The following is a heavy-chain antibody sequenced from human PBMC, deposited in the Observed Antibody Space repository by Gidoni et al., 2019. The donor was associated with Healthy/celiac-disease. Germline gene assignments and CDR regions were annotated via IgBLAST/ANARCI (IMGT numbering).Heavy chain of an antibody. Sequence: QVQLVQSGAEVKKPGSSVKVHCKASGGTFSSYAISRVRQAPGQGLEWMGGIIPIFGTANYAQKFQGRVTITADESTSTAYMELSSLRSEDTAVYYCARDLRGDYGSGSYHLSGWFDPWGQGTLVTVSS. CDR3: ARDLRGDYGSGSYHLSGWFDP. CDR2: IIPIFGTA. J-gene: IGHJ5*02. V-gene: IGHV1-69*12. CDR1: GGTFSSYA. D-gene: IGHD3-10*01.